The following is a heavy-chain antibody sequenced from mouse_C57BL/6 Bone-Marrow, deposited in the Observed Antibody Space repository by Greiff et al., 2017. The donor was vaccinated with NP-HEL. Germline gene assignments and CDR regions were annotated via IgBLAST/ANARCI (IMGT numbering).Heavy chain of an antibody. D-gene: IGHD1-1*01. Sequence: VQLQQSGAELVKPGASVKLSCKASGYTFTSYWMHWVKQRPGQGLEWIGMIHPNSGSTNYNEKFKSKATLTVDKSSSTAYMQLSSLTSEDSAVYYCAVLLGDYFDYWGQGTTLTVSS. CDR2: IHPNSGST. J-gene: IGHJ2*01. CDR1: GYTFTSYW. CDR3: AVLLGDYFDY. V-gene: IGHV1-64*01.